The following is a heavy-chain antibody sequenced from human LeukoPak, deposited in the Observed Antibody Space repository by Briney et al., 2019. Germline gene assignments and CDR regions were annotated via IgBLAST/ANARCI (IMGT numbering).Heavy chain of an antibody. D-gene: IGHD6-19*01. V-gene: IGHV1-18*01. CDR2: ISAYNGNT. J-gene: IGHJ3*02. CDR1: GYSFTSNV. CDR3: ARFGLGKHIEVAGIPFDI. Sequence: ASVKVSCKASGYSFTSNVISWVRQAPGQGLEWMGWISAYNGNTNYAQKLQGRVTMTTDTSTSTAYMELRSLRSLDTAVYYCARFGLGKHIEVAGIPFDIWGQGTMVTVSS.